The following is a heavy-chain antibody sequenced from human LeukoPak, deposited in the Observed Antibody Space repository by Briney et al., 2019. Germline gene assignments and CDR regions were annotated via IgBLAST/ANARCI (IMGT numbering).Heavy chain of an antibody. V-gene: IGHV3-23*01. CDR3: ARNQQLGGHSYYYYGMDV. CDR2: ISGGGVTT. J-gene: IGHJ6*02. D-gene: IGHD3-16*01. CDR1: GFTSIAYA. Sequence: GGSLRLSCVGPGFTSIAYALTWARQAPGKGLERVSGISGGGVTTYYADSVKGRFTISRDNSKNTLYLQMNSLRADDTAIYYCARNQQLGGHSYYYYGMDVWGQGTTVTVSS.